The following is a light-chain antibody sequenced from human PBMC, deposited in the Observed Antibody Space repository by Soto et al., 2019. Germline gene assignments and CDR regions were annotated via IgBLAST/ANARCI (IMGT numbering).Light chain of an antibody. CDR1: RGIGST. CDR3: QHCVNVPLT. J-gene: IGKJ4*01. CDR2: DTS. Sequence: EVVMTQSPATLSVSPGERATLSCRASRGIGSTLAWYQQKPGQTPRILIYDTSTRVTSVLARFIGSASGTEFTLTIASLQSEDFAVYFCQHCVNVPLTFGGGARVENK. V-gene: IGKV3-15*01.